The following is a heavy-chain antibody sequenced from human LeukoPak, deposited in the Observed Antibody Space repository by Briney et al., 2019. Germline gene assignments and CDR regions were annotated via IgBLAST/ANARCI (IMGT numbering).Heavy chain of an antibody. D-gene: IGHD3-10*01. J-gene: IGHJ6*02. CDR1: GFTFSSYA. V-gene: IGHV3-23*01. CDR3: AKDHYYGSGGYGMDV. Sequence: GGSLRLSCAASGFTFSSYAMSWVRQAPGKGLEWVSAISGSGGSTYYADSVKGRFTISRDNSKNTLYLQMNSLRAEDTAVYYCAKDHYYGSGGYGMDVWGQGTTVTVSS. CDR2: ISGSGGST.